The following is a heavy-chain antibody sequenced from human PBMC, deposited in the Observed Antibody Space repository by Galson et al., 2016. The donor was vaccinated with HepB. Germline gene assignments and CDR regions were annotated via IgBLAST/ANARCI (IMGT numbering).Heavy chain of an antibody. V-gene: IGHV3-53*01. D-gene: IGHD3-3*01. CDR3: AGGPMRSG. CDR2: IYSGGDT. J-gene: IGHJ4*02. CDR1: GFTVSNNY. Sequence: SLRLSCAASGFTVSNNYMSWVRQAPGKGLQWVSLIYSGGDTDYADSVKGRFTISRDSSKNTVYLQMNSLRDEDTAVYYCAGGPMRSGWGQGTLVTVSS.